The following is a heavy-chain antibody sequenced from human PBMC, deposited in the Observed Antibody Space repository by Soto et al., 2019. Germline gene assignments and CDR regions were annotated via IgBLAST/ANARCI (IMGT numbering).Heavy chain of an antibody. CDR3: ARDTFSWGSGWGLYYYYGMDV. CDR2: ISSSSSTI. Sequence: EVQLVESGGGLVQPGGSLRLSCAASGFTFSSYSMNWVRQAPGKGLAWVSYISSSSSTIYYADSVKGRFTISRDNAKNSLYLQMNSLRYEDTAVYYCARDTFSWGSGWGLYYYYGMDVWCQGTTVTVSS. V-gene: IGHV3-48*02. D-gene: IGHD6-19*01. CDR1: GFTFSSYS. J-gene: IGHJ6*02.